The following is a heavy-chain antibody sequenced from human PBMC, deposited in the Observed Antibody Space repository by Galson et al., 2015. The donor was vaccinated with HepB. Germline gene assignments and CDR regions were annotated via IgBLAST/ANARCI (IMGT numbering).Heavy chain of an antibody. V-gene: IGHV3-64*01. CDR1: GFTFSSYA. CDR2: ISSQGVST. J-gene: IGHJ3*02. CDR3: ARDRSGSGWYRGAFDI. D-gene: IGHD6-19*01. Sequence: SLRLSCAASGFTFSSYAIDWVRQAPGKGLEYVSGISSQGVSTSDANSVQGRFTISRDNSKNTVYLQMGSLRAEDMAVYYCARDRSGSGWYRGAFDIWGQGTVVTVSS.